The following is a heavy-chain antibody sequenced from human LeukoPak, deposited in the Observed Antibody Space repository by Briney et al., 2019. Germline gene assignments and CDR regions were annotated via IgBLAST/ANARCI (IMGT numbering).Heavy chain of an antibody. CDR1: GYTFTAYY. J-gene: IGHJ3*01. CDR2: INPNSGDT. Sequence: ASVKVSCXASGYTFTAYYMHWVRRVPGQGLVWMGRINPNSGDTDYAQKFQGRVIMTRDTSISTAYMEVSRLRSDDTAVYYCARVDSGHDYGPSWGQGTTVTVSS. D-gene: IGHD5-12*01. CDR3: ARVDSGHDYGPS. V-gene: IGHV1-2*06.